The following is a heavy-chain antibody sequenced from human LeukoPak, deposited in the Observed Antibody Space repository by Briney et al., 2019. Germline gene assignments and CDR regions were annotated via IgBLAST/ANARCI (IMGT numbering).Heavy chain of an antibody. Sequence: GGSLRLSCAASGFTFSSSAMTWVRQAPGKGLEWVSAISGGDVRTYYADSVKGRFMISKDNSKNTLFLQMNSLRAEDTAAYYCAKDVPASGWRGFDFWGQGTLVTVSS. CDR3: AKDVPASGWRGFDF. CDR1: GFTFSSSA. CDR2: ISGGDVRT. J-gene: IGHJ4*02. D-gene: IGHD6-19*01. V-gene: IGHV3-23*01.